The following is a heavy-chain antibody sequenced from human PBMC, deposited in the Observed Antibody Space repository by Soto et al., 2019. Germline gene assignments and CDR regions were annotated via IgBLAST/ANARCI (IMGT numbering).Heavy chain of an antibody. V-gene: IGHV3-74*01. CDR3: VRGDADYYNGNGYLGRH. CDR1: GFTFSSYW. CDR2: LKSDGSGT. Sequence: EVQLVESGGGLVQPGGSLRLSCAASGFTFSSYWMHWVRQAPGKGLVWVSRLKSDGSGTTYADSVKGRLTISRDNAKNTLYLQINSMRAADTAVYYCVRGDADYYNGNGYLGRHWGQGTLVTVSS. J-gene: IGHJ4*02. D-gene: IGHD3-10*01.